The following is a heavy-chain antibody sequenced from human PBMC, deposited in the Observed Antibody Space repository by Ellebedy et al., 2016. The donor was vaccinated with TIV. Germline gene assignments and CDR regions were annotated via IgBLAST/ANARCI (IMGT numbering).Heavy chain of an antibody. V-gene: IGHV1-18*04. CDR3: ARIGGGVSGTSFDV. CDR2: LSSYNGNT. CDR1: GYTFTSYG. D-gene: IGHD3-16*01. Sequence: AASVKVSCKASGYTFTSYGISWVRQAPGRGLEWMGWLSSYNGNTKYAQKFQGRVTMTTDTSTSTTYMALRGLRSDDTAIYYCARIGGGVSGTSFDVWGQGTIVTVSS. J-gene: IGHJ3*01.